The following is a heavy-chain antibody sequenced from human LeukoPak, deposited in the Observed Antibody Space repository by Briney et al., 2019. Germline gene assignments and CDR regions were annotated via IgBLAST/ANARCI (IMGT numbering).Heavy chain of an antibody. J-gene: IGHJ6*02. CDR2: IYTSGST. D-gene: IGHD3-3*01. Sequence: LETLSLTCTVSGGSISSYYWSWIRQPAGKGLEWIGRIYTSGSTNYNPSLKSRVTMSVDTSKNQFSLKLSSVTAADTAVYYCARASPYYDFWSGPATAYYYYGMDVWGQGTTVTVSS. CDR1: GGSISSYY. CDR3: ARASPYYDFWSGPATAYYYYGMDV. V-gene: IGHV4-4*07.